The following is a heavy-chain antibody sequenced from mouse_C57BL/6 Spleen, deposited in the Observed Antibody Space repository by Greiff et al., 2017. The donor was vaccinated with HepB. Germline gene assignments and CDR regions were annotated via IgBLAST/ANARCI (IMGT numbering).Heavy chain of an antibody. CDR3: ARGGGLTGARYLDV. V-gene: IGHV1-53*01. CDR1: GYTFTSYW. D-gene: IGHD4-1*01. J-gene: IGHJ1*03. CDR2: INPSNGGT. Sequence: QVQLQQSGTELVKPGASVKLSCKASGYTFTSYWMHWVKQRPGQGLEWIGNINPSNGGTNYNEKFKSKATLTVDKSSSTAYMQLSSLTSEDSAVYYCARGGGLTGARYLDVWGTGTTVTVSS.